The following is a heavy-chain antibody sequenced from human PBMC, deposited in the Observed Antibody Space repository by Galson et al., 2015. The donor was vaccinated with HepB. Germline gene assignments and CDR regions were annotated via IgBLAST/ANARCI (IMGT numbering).Heavy chain of an antibody. CDR1: GFTFSSYS. D-gene: IGHD2-2*01. V-gene: IGHV3-30*03. CDR3: ASLGSIVVVVQPDY. CDR2: ISFDRSNK. Sequence: SLRLSCAASGFTFSSYSMNWVRQAPGKGLEWVAVISFDRSNKDYADSVKGRFTISRDNSKNTLYLQMNSLRAEDTAVYYCASLGSIVVVVQPDYWGQGTLVTVSS. J-gene: IGHJ4*02.